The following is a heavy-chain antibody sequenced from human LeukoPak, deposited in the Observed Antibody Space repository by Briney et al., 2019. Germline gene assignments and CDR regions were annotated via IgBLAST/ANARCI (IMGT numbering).Heavy chain of an antibody. Sequence: GASVKVSCKTSGYTFTDYYIHWVRQAPGQGLEWMGWINTNSGGTNYAQKFQGRVTMTRDTSISTAYMDLSSLTSDDTAVYYCARNLVGPTHVDYWGQGTPVTVSA. CDR2: INTNSGGT. V-gene: IGHV1-2*02. CDR1: GYTFTDYY. CDR3: ARNLVGPTHVDY. D-gene: IGHD1-26*01. J-gene: IGHJ4*02.